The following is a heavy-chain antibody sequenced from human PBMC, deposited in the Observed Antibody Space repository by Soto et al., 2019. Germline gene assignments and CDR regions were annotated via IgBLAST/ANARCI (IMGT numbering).Heavy chain of an antibody. CDR3: ARDSGARMITLGGVINH. CDR2: ISYDGSNK. J-gene: IGHJ5*02. CDR1: GFTFSSYA. D-gene: IGHD3-16*02. V-gene: IGHV3-30-3*01. Sequence: GGSLRLSCAASGFTFSSYAMHWVRQAPGKGLEWVAVISYDGSNKYYADSVKGRFTISRDNSKNTLYLQMNSLRAEDTAVYYCARDSGARMITLGGVINHWGQGTLVTVSS.